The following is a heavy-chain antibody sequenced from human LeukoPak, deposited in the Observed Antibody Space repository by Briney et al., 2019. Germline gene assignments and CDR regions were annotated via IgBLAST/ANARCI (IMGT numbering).Heavy chain of an antibody. V-gene: IGHV1-69*13. J-gene: IGHJ4*02. CDR1: GYTFTSYD. CDR3: ASQAKRRDGYKY. D-gene: IGHD5-24*01. CDR2: IIPIFGTA. Sequence: SVKVSCKASGYTFTSYDISWVRQAPGQGLEWMGGIIPIFGTANYAQKFQGRVTITADESTSTAYMELSSLRSEDTAVYYCASQAKRRDGYKYWGQGTLVTVSS.